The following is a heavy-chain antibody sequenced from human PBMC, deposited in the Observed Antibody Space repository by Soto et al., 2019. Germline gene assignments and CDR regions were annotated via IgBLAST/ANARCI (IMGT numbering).Heavy chain of an antibody. Sequence: VQLVESGGGVVQPGRSLRLSCAASGFTFSSYGMHWVRQAPGKGLEWVAVISYDGSNKYYADSVKGRFTISRDNSKNTLYLQMNSLRAEDTAVYYCAKGGPAANPYYYYGMDVWGQGTTVTVSS. CDR3: AKGGPAANPYYYYGMDV. D-gene: IGHD2-2*01. CDR2: ISYDGSNK. CDR1: GFTFSSYG. V-gene: IGHV3-30*18. J-gene: IGHJ6*02.